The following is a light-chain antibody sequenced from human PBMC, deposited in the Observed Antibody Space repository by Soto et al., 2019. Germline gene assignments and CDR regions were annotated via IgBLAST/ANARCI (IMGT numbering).Light chain of an antibody. Sequence: MTQSPATLSVSPGERATLSCRAGQSVSTNLAWYQQKPGQSPRLLIYGASTRATGIPARFSGSGSGTEFTLTISSLQSEDFAVYYCQQYNNWPPYTFGQGTKLEIK. CDR3: QQYNNWPPYT. CDR1: QSVSTN. J-gene: IGKJ2*01. CDR2: GAS. V-gene: IGKV3-15*01.